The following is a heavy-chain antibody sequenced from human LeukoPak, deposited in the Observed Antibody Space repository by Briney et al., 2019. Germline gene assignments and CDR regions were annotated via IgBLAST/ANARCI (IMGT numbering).Heavy chain of an antibody. V-gene: IGHV1-8*01. D-gene: IGHD6-19*01. J-gene: IGHJ4*02. CDR3: ARGPQYSSGWLYYFDY. Sequence: ASVKVSCKASGYTFTSYDINWVRQATGQGLEWMGWMNPNSGNTGYAQKFQGRVTMTRNTSISTAYMGLSSLRSEDTAVYYCARGPQYSSGWLYYFDYWGQGTLVTVSS. CDR1: GYTFTSYD. CDR2: MNPNSGNT.